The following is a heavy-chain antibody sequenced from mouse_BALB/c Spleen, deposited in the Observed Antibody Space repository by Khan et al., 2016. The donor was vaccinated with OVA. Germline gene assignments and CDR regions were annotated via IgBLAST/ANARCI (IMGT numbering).Heavy chain of an antibody. D-gene: IGHD2-1*01. CDR1: GYSITSGYS. CDR2: IYYSGSI. J-gene: IGHJ4*01. CDR3: ARDGNYMDY. Sequence: EVQLQESGPDLVTPSQSLSLTCTVTGYSITSGYSWHWIRQFPGNKLEWMAYIYYSGSINYNPSLKSRISLTRDTSKNQFFLQLNSVNTEDTATYYCARDGNYMDYWGQGTSVTVSS. V-gene: IGHV3-1*02.